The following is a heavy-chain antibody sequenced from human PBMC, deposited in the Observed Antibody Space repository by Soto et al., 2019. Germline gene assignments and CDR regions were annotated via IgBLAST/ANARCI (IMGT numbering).Heavy chain of an antibody. J-gene: IGHJ4*02. CDR3: AHRPSYCSGGSCYSGFDY. Sequence: QITLKESGPTLVKPTQTLTLTCTFSGFSLSTSGVGVGWIRQPPGKALEWLALIYWDDDKRYSPSLKSRLTITTDSSKNLVVLTMTNMDPVDTATYYCAHRPSYCSGGSCYSGFDYWCQGTLVTVAS. D-gene: IGHD2-15*01. CDR2: IYWDDDK. V-gene: IGHV2-5*02. CDR1: GFSLSTSGVG.